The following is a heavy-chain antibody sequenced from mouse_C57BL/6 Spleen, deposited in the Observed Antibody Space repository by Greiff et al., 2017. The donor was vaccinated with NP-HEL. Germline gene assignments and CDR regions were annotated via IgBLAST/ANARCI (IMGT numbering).Heavy chain of an antibody. CDR1: GYTFTDYY. Sequence: EVQLQQSGPELVKPGASVKISCKASGYTFTDYYMNWVKQSHGKSLEWIGDINPNNGGTSYNQKFKGKATLTVDKSSSTAYMELRSLTSEDSAVYYCARANWDDDYWGQGTTLTVSS. CDR2: INPNNGGT. V-gene: IGHV1-26*01. D-gene: IGHD4-1*01. J-gene: IGHJ2*01. CDR3: ARANWDDDY.